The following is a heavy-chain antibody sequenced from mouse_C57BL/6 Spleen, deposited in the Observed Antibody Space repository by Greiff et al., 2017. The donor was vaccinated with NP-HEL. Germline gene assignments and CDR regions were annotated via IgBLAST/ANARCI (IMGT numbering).Heavy chain of an antibody. J-gene: IGHJ4*01. V-gene: IGHV1-82*01. D-gene: IGHD2-4*01. CDR2: IYPGDGDT. CDR3: ARSRDYDRAMDY. CDR1: GYAFSSSW. Sequence: VQGVESGPELVKPGASVKISCKASGYAFSSSWMNWVKQRPGKGLEWIGRIYPGDGDTNYNGKFKGKATLTADKSSSTAYMQLSSLTSEDSAVDFCARSRDYDRAMDYWGQGTSVTVSS.